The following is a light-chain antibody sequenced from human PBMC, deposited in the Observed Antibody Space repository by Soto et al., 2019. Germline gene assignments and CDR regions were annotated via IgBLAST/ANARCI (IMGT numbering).Light chain of an antibody. CDR2: DAS. V-gene: IGKV1-33*01. J-gene: IGKJ2*01. CDR3: QQYDNLPRT. CDR1: QDISNY. Sequence: DIQMTQSPSSLSASVGDRVTITCQASQDISNYLNWYQQKPGKAPKLLIYDASNLETGVPSRLSGSGSGTDFTFTISSLQPEDIATYYCQQYDNLPRTFGQGTKLEIK.